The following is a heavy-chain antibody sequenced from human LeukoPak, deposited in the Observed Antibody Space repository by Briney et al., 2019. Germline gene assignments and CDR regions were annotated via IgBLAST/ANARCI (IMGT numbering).Heavy chain of an antibody. CDR2: IYYIGST. Sequence: PSETLSLTCTVSGGSISSHYWSWIRQPPGKGLEWIGYIYYIGSTNYNPSLKSRVTISVDTSKNQFSLKLSSVTAADTAVYYCATVRGDGNAFDIWGQGTMVTVSS. CDR3: ATVRGDGNAFDI. D-gene: IGHD2-15*01. V-gene: IGHV4-59*11. J-gene: IGHJ3*02. CDR1: GGSISSHY.